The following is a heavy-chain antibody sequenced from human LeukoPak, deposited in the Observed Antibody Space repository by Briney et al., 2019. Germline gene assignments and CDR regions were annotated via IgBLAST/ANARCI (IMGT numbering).Heavy chain of an antibody. Sequence: GGSLRLSCAASGFTFSSYWMHWVRQAPGKGLVWVSRINSDGSSTSYADSVKGRFTISRDNAKNTLYLQMNSLRAEDTAVYYCAPNYDFWSGYYVDYWGQGTLVTVSS. J-gene: IGHJ4*02. V-gene: IGHV3-74*01. CDR1: GFTFSSYW. CDR2: INSDGSST. D-gene: IGHD3-3*01. CDR3: APNYDFWSGYYVDY.